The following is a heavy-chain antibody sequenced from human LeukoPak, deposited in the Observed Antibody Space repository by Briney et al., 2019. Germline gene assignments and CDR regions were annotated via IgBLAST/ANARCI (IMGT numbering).Heavy chain of an antibody. V-gene: IGHV4-34*01. J-gene: IGHJ6*03. Sequence: SETLSLTCAVYGGSFSGYYWSWIRQPPGKGLEWIGEINQSGSTNYNPSLKSRVTISVDTSKNQFSLKLSSVTAADTAVYYCARGELVIVPAVNYYYYYMDVWGKGATVTVSS. CDR1: GGSFSGYY. CDR3: ARGELVIVPAVNYYYYYMDV. CDR2: INQSGST. D-gene: IGHD2-2*01.